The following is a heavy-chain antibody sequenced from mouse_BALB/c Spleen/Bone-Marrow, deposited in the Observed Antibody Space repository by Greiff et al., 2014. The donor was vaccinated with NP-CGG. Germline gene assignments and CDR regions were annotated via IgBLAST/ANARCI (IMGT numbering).Heavy chain of an antibody. Sequence: QVQLQQSGAGLVKPGASVKLSCKASGYTFTEYIIHWVKQRSGQGLEWIGWFYPGSGSVKYNEKFKDKATLTADKSSSTVYMELSRLTSEDSAVYFCARHEGGEMGFDYWGQGTTLTVSS. CDR2: FYPGSGSV. CDR1: GYTFTEYI. J-gene: IGHJ2*01. V-gene: IGHV1-62-2*01. D-gene: IGHD2-3*01. CDR3: ARHEGGEMGFDY.